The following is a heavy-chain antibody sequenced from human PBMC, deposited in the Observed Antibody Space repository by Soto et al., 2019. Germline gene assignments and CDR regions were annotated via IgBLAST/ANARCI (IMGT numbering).Heavy chain of an antibody. J-gene: IGHJ4*02. CDR3: ARVPSSSGRAHFDH. V-gene: IGHV3-30-3*01. CDR1: GFTFSSYA. CDR2: ISYDGSNK. D-gene: IGHD2-15*01. Sequence: GGSLRLSCAASGFTFSSYAMHWVRQAPGKGLEWVAVISYDGSNKYYADSVKGRFTISRDNSKNTLYLQMNSLRAEDTAVYYCARVPSSSGRAHFDHWGQGTLVTVPQ.